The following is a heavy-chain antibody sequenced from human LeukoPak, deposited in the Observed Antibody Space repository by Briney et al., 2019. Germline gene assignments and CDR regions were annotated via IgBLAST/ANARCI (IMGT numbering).Heavy chain of an antibody. CDR3: ARARRYYDSSGDPHFDY. V-gene: IGHV3-21*01. D-gene: IGHD3-22*01. CDR1: GFTFSSYS. J-gene: IGHJ4*02. Sequence: KPGGSLRLSCAASGFTFSSYSMNWVRQAPGKGLEWVSSISSSSSDIYYADSVKGRFTISRDNAKNSLYLQMNSLRAEDTAVYYCARARRYYDSSGDPHFDYWGQGTLVTVSS. CDR2: ISSSSSDI.